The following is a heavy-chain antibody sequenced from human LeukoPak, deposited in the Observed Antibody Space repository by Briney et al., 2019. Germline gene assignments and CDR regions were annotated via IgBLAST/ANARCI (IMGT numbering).Heavy chain of an antibody. D-gene: IGHD3-16*01. V-gene: IGHV3-30*18. Sequence: GRSLRLSCAASGFTFSSYGMHWVRQAPGKGLEWVAVISYDGSNKYYADSVKGRFTISRDNSKNTLYLQMNSLRAEDTAVYYCGKEIWGGDGYPGDFASGGRGTRVTV. CDR1: GFTFSSYG. CDR3: GKEIWGGDGYPGDFAS. CDR2: ISYDGSNK. J-gene: IGHJ4*02.